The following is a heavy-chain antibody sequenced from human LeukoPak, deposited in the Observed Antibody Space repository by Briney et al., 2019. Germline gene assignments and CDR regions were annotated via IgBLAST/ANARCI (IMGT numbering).Heavy chain of an antibody. D-gene: IGHD3-22*01. CDR1: GFTFSSCA. V-gene: IGHV3-30*04. CDR2: ISYDGRNK. J-gene: IGHJ4*02. Sequence: QSGRSLRLSCAASGFTFSSCAMHWVRQAPGKGLEWVATISYDGRNKHYADSVKGRFTISRDNSKNTLFLQMNSLRAEDTAVYYCAKGVGIYESCDGYFDYWGQGTLVTVSS. CDR3: AKGVGIYESCDGYFDY.